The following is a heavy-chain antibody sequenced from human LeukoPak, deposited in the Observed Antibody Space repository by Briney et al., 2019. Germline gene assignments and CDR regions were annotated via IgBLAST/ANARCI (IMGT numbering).Heavy chain of an antibody. CDR3: ARLVSPGVFDY. V-gene: IGHV4-39*01. J-gene: IGHJ4*02. D-gene: IGHD2-21*01. CDR2: VYYTGST. Sequence: SETLSLTCFVSGGSMTSVNYYWSWIRQPPGKGLEWIANVYYTGSTYYNPSLKSRVTISVDTSKNQFSLKLDSVTAADTAVYFCARLVSPGVFDYWGQGTLVTVSS. CDR1: GGSMTSVNYY.